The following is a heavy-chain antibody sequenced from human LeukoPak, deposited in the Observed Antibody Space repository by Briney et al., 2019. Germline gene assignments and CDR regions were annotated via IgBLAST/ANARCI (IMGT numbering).Heavy chain of an antibody. CDR1: GYTFTSYG. CDR2: ISAYNGNT. V-gene: IGHV1-18*01. CDR3: ARSAGGFFEWLLGYNWFDP. D-gene: IGHD3-3*01. Sequence: ASVKVSCKASGYTFTSYGISWVRQAPGQGLEWMGWISAYNGNTNYAQKLQGRVTMTTDTSTSTAYMELRSLRSDDTAVYYCARSAGGFFEWLLGYNWFDPWGQGTLVTVSS. J-gene: IGHJ5*02.